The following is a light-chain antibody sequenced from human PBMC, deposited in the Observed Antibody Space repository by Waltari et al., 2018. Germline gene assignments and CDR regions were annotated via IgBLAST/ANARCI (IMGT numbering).Light chain of an antibody. V-gene: IGLV8-61*01. Sequence: QTVMTQEPSFSVSPGGTVTLTCGLSSGSVSTTYYPSWYQQTPGPAPPTLIYNTNTRSSGVPDRFSGSILGNKAALTITGAQADDECDYYCVLYMGRGIRVFGGGTKLTVL. J-gene: IGLJ3*02. CDR1: SGSVSTTYY. CDR2: NTN. CDR3: VLYMGRGIRV.